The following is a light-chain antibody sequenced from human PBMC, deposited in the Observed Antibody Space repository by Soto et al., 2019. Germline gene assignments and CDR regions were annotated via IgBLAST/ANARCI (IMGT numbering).Light chain of an antibody. Sequence: EIVMTQSPATLSVSPGERATLSCRASQSVSSKLAWYQQKPGQAPRLLIYGASTRATGIPARFSGSGSGTEFTLTISSLQSEDFAAYYCQQYNNWPPLTFGGGTKVEIK. CDR3: QQYNNWPPLT. J-gene: IGKJ4*01. CDR2: GAS. V-gene: IGKV3-15*01. CDR1: QSVSSK.